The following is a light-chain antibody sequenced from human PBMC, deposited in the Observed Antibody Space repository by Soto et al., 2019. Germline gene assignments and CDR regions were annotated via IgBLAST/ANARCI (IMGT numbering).Light chain of an antibody. V-gene: IGKV3-20*01. Sequence: EIVLTQSPVTPSLSPGERATLSFRASQSVSSSYLAWYQQKPGQAPRLLIYGASSRATGIPDRFSGSGSGTDFTLTISRLEPEDFAVYYCQQYGSSLITFGQGTRLEIK. CDR2: GAS. CDR1: QSVSSSY. CDR3: QQYGSSLIT. J-gene: IGKJ5*01.